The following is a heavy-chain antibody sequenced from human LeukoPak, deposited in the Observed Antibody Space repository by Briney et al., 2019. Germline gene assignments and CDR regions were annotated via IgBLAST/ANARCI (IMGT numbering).Heavy chain of an antibody. CDR3: ARHGNPPILTGYYTDDAFDI. CDR1: GYSFTSYW. Sequence: PGEPLKISCKGSGYSFTSYWIGWVRQMPGKGLEWMGIIYPGDSDTRYSPSFQGQVTISADKSISTAYLQWSSLKASDTAMYYCARHGNPPILTGYYTDDAFDIWGQGTMVTVSS. D-gene: IGHD3-9*01. V-gene: IGHV5-51*01. CDR2: IYPGDSDT. J-gene: IGHJ3*02.